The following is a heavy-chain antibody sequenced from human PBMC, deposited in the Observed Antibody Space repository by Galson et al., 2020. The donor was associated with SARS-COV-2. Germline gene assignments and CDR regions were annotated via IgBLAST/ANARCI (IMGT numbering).Heavy chain of an antibody. CDR1: GFTFSSYA. CDR2: ISYDGSNK. D-gene: IGHD6-19*01. J-gene: IGHJ4*02. V-gene: IGHV3-30-3*01. CDR3: AREGQWLVLGDYFDY. Sequence: QAGGSLRLSCAASGFTFSSYAMHWVRQAPGKGLEWVAVISYDGSNKYYADSVKGRFTISRDNSKNTLYLQMNSLRAEDTAVYYCAREGQWLVLGDYFDYWGQGTLVTVSS.